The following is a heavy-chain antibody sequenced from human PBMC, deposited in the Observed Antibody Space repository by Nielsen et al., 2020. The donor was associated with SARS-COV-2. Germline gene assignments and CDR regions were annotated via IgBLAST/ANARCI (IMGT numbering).Heavy chain of an antibody. D-gene: IGHD6-19*01. CDR1: GFTFSSYW. Sequence: GGSLRLSCAASGFTFSSYWMSWVRQAPGKGLEWVANIKQDGSEKYYVDSVKGRFTISRDNAKNSLYLQMNSLRAEDTAVYYCARDQNPLQWLVPSDAFDIWGQGTMVTVSS. V-gene: IGHV3-7*01. J-gene: IGHJ3*02. CDR2: IKQDGSEK. CDR3: ARDQNPLQWLVPSDAFDI.